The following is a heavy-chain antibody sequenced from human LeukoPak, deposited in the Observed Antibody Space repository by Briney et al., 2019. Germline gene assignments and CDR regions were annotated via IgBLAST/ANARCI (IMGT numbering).Heavy chain of an antibody. CDR3: ARAGYCSSTSCYHWFDP. CDR1: GFTFSSYW. CDR2: INTDGSST. Sequence: GGSLRLSCAASGFTFSSYWMHWVRHAPGKGLVWVSRINTDGSSTSYADSVKGRFTTSRDNAKNTLYLQMNSLRAEDTAVYYCARAGYCSSTSCYHWFDPWGQGTLVTVSS. V-gene: IGHV3-74*01. J-gene: IGHJ5*02. D-gene: IGHD2-2*01.